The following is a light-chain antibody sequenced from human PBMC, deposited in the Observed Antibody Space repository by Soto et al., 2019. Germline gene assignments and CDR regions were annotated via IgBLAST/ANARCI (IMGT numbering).Light chain of an antibody. V-gene: IGKV1-27*01. CDR3: QHYDSAPLT. Sequence: DIQMTQSPSSLSASVGDRVTITCRASQAISNYLAWYQQKPGKAPKLLIYAASTLQSGVPSRFSGSGSGTEFTLTISSLQPEDVAVYYCQHYDSAPLTFGGGTKVDIK. CDR1: QAISNY. CDR2: AAS. J-gene: IGKJ4*01.